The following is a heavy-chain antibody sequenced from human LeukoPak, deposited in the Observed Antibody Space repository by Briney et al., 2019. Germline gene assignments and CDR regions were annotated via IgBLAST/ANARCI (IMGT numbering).Heavy chain of an antibody. CDR1: GGSISSNNFY. V-gene: IGHV4-39*02. J-gene: IGHJ4*02. CDR2: IYYSGNT. D-gene: IGHD3-10*01. Sequence: SETLSLTCTVSGGSISSNNFYWGWIRQPPGKGLEWFGSIYYSGNTYYNPSLKSRLTISVDTSKNQFSLKLSSVTAADTALYYCAREGPHGSGIYYNPLDYWGQGALVIVSS. CDR3: AREGPHGSGIYYNPLDY.